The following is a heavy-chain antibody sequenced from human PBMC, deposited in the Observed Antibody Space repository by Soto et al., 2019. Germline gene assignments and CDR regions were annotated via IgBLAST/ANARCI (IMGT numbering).Heavy chain of an antibody. CDR3: ARRGYYDILTFDY. CDR1: GGSISSYY. Sequence: SETLSLTCTVSGGSISSYYWSWIRQPPGKGLEWIGSIYYSGSTYYNPSLKSRVTISVDTSKNQFSLKLSSVTAADTAVYYCARRGYYDILTFDYWGQGTLVTVSS. D-gene: IGHD3-9*01. V-gene: IGHV4-39*01. CDR2: IYYSGST. J-gene: IGHJ4*02.